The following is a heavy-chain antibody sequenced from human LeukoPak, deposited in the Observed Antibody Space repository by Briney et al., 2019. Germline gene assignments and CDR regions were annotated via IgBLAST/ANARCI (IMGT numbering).Heavy chain of an antibody. CDR3: ARDFGVDTAMVPYFDY. J-gene: IGHJ4*02. Sequence: PSETLSLTCTVSGYSISSGYYWGWIRQAPGKGLEWIGSIYHSGSTYYNPSLKSRVTISVDTSKNQFSLKLSSVTAADTAVYYCARDFGVDTAMVPYFDYWGQGTLVTVSS. D-gene: IGHD5-18*01. CDR1: GYSISSGYY. CDR2: IYHSGST. V-gene: IGHV4-38-2*02.